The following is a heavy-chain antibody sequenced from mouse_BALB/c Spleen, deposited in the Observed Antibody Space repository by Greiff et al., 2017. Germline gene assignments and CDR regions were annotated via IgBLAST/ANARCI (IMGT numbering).Heavy chain of an antibody. Sequence: EVQRVESGAELVKPGASVKLSCTASGFNIKDTYMHWVKQRPEQGLEWIGRIDPANGNTKYDPKFQGKATITADTSSNTAYLQLSSLTSEDTAVYYCARGELFYWGQGTTLTVSS. CDR2: IDPANGNT. V-gene: IGHV14-3*02. CDR3: ARGELFY. D-gene: IGHD4-1*01. J-gene: IGHJ2*01. CDR1: GFNIKDTY.